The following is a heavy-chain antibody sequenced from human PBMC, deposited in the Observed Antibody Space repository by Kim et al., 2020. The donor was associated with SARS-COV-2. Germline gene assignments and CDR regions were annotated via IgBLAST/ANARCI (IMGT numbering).Heavy chain of an antibody. CDR1: GYTFTSYG. Sequence: ASVKVSCKASGYTFTSYGISWVRQAPGQGLEWMGWISAYNGNTNYAQKLQGRVTMTTDTSTSTAYMELRSLRSDDTAVYYCASSRHELAGYSSGWPYYYGMDVWGQGTTVTVSS. CDR2: ISAYNGNT. J-gene: IGHJ6*02. V-gene: IGHV1-18*01. D-gene: IGHD6-19*01. CDR3: ASSRHELAGYSSGWPYYYGMDV.